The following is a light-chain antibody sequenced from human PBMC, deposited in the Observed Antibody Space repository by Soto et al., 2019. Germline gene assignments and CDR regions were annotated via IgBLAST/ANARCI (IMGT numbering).Light chain of an antibody. J-gene: IGKJ1*01. CDR2: GAS. V-gene: IGKV3-20*01. CDR1: QSVSSSY. CDR3: KKYYSSAPWT. Sequence: EIVLTQSPGTLSLSPGERATLSCRASQSVSSSYFAWYQQKPGQAPRLLIYGASNRATGIPDRFSGSGFETNFTLTISRWGPEVFAVYYCKKYYSSAPWTFGKGP.